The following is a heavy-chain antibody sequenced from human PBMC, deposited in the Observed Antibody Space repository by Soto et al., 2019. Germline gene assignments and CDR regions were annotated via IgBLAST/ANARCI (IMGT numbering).Heavy chain of an antibody. V-gene: IGHV3-23*01. J-gene: IGHJ4*02. CDR2: IGFAGGVT. Sequence: EAQLLESGGGLVQPGGSLRLSCAASGFTFSDYAMSWVREAPGKGLEWVSVIGFAGGVTFYSDSVKGRFTVSRDNSKNTLYLQMNRLRAEDTAIYYCAKDRRSPGDETFDYWGQGTLVTVSS. CDR3: AKDRRSPGDETFDY. D-gene: IGHD7-27*01. CDR1: GFTFSDYA.